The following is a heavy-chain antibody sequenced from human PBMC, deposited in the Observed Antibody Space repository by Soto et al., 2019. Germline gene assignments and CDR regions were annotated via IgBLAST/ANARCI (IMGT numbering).Heavy chain of an antibody. CDR2: IYWDDDK. D-gene: IGHD2-2*01. CDR3: AHRGDAVVPAAIFDY. Sequence: QITLKESGPTLVKPTQTLTLTCTFSGFSLTTSGVGVGWLRQPPGKALEWLALIYWDDDKRYSPSLKSRLTITKDTSKNQVVLSMTNMDPVDTGTSYCAHRGDAVVPAAIFDYWGQGTLVTVSA. CDR1: GFSLTTSGVG. J-gene: IGHJ4*02. V-gene: IGHV2-5*02.